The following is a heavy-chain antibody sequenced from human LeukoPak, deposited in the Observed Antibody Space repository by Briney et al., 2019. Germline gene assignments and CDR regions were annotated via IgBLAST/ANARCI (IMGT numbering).Heavy chain of an antibody. Sequence: KTSETLSLTCTVSGGSISSGSYYWSWIRQPAGKGLEWIGRIYTSGSTNYNPSLKSRVTISVDTAKNQFSLRLSSVTAADTAVYYCARVIAGSGWYEVDYWGQGTLVTVSS. CDR2: IYTSGST. D-gene: IGHD6-19*01. J-gene: IGHJ4*02. V-gene: IGHV4-61*02. CDR3: ARVIAGSGWYEVDY. CDR1: GGSISSGSYY.